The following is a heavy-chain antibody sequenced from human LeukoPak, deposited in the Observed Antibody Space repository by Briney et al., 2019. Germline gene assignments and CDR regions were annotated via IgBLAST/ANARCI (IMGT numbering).Heavy chain of an antibody. V-gene: IGHV1-2*02. CDR2: VNTTIGGR. Sequence: GASVNVSPKPSGYTFTSYYMHWVRQAPGQGLEWRGWVNTTIGGRNYAQKLQGRVTMTRDTSISTAYMELSRLRSDDTAVYYCARVYYYYDSSGILSLYFDYWGEGTLVTVSS. J-gene: IGHJ4*02. CDR3: ARVYYYYDSSGILSLYFDY. CDR1: GYTFTSYY. D-gene: IGHD3-22*01.